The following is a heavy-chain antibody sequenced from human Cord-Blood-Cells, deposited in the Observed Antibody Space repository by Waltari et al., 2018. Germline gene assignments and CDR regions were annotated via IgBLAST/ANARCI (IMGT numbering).Heavy chain of an antibody. J-gene: IGHJ4*02. D-gene: IGHD5-12*01. V-gene: IGHV3-7*01. CDR2: IKQDGSEK. CDR1: GFTFSRYW. Sequence: EVQLVESGGGLVQPGGSLSLSCAASGFTFSRYWMSWVRQAPGKGLEWVANIKQDGSEKYYVDSVKGRFTIARDNAKNSLYLQMNSLRAEDTAVYYCARDGPVEMATIDYWGQGTLVTVSS. CDR3: ARDGPVEMATIDY.